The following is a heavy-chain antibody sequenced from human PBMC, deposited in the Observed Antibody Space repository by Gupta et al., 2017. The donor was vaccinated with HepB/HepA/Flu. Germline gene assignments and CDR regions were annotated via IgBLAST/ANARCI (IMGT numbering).Heavy chain of an antibody. V-gene: IGHV1-2*02. CDR3: AIPYTTSSMYLYYILDV. J-gene: IGHJ6*04. Sequence: QVQLVQSGAEVKESGASVKVSCQAFGYKLIDQYIHWIRQAPGQGLEWMGWINPNTGGTHFADKFQGRVTLTTDRSINTAYMELDSLRSDDTARYYCAIPYTTSSMYLYYILDVWGEGTAVTVSA. CDR2: INPNTGGT. D-gene: IGHD1-26*01. CDR1: GYKLIDQY.